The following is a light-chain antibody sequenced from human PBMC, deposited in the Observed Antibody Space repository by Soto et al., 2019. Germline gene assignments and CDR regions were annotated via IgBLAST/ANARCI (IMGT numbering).Light chain of an antibody. Sequence: DIQMTQSPSSLSASVGDRVTITCQASQDISNYLNWYQQKPGKAPKLLSYDASNLEAGVPSRFSGGGSGSDFTFSISSLQPEDIAAYYYQQYDKLPRTCGQGTKLQIK. V-gene: IGKV1-33*01. CDR2: DAS. J-gene: IGKJ2*01. CDR3: QQYDKLPRT. CDR1: QDISNY.